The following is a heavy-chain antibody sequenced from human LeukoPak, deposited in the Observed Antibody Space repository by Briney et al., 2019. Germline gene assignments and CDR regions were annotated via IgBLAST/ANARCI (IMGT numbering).Heavy chain of an antibody. Sequence: GGSLRLSCAASGFSFSTSGMHWIRQAPGKGLEWVAFIQSDGGNEYYADSVKSRFTISRDNSKNTLYLQMNSLRPEDTAVYYCLRELSFGYFDYWGQGTLVTVSS. J-gene: IGHJ4*02. CDR2: IQSDGGNE. CDR3: LRELSFGYFDY. CDR1: GFSFSTSG. V-gene: IGHV3-30*02. D-gene: IGHD3-16*02.